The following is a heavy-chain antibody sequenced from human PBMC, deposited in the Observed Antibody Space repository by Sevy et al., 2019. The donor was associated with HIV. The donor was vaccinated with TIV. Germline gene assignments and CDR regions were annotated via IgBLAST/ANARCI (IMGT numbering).Heavy chain of an antibody. CDR3: AGEGGSGGRCGYFHY. J-gene: IGHJ4*02. CDR2: VSHDGVGK. V-gene: IGHV3-30*04. CDR1: GI. Sequence: GGSLRLSCAASGIMHWVRQAPGRGLEWVAGVSHDGVGKYYLDSVKGRLIVSRDNSQNKAYLEINSLRTEDTAVYYCAGEGGSGGRCGYFHYWGLGTLVTVSS. D-gene: IGHD2-15*01.